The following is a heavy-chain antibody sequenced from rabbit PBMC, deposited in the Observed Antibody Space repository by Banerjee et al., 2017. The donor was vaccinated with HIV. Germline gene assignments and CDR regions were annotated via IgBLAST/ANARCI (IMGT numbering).Heavy chain of an antibody. CDR2: IAAGSSGST. D-gene: IGHD4-1*01. V-gene: IGHV1S45*01. Sequence: QEQLVEYGGDLVQPEGSLTLTCKASGLDFSNSYWICWVRQAPGKGLEWIACIAAGSSGSTLYASWAKGRFTISKTSSTTVTLQMTSLTAADTATYFCARDLAGVIGWNFNLWGQGTLVTVS. CDR3: ARDLAGVIGWNFNL. J-gene: IGHJ4*01. CDR1: GLDFSNSYW.